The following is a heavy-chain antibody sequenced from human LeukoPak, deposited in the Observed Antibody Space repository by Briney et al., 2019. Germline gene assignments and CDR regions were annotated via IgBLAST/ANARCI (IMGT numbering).Heavy chain of an antibody. Sequence: GGTLRLSCAASGFAFSSYWMHWVRQVPGKGLAWVSRINEAGSATSDADSVKGRFTISRDNAKNALYLQMNSLRAEDTAVYYCVRDMFGGRDYWGQGTLVTVSS. CDR1: GFAFSSYW. J-gene: IGHJ4*02. V-gene: IGHV3-74*01. CDR2: INEAGSAT. CDR3: VRDMFGGRDY. D-gene: IGHD3-10*02.